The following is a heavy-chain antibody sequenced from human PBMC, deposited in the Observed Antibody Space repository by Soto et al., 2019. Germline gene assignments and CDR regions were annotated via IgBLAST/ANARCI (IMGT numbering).Heavy chain of an antibody. V-gene: IGHV4-39*01. CDR1: GGSISSSSYY. D-gene: IGHD4-17*01. Sequence: PSETLSLTCTVSGGSISSSSYYWGWIRQPPGKGLEWIGSIYYSGSTYYNPSLKSRVTISVDTSKNQFSLKLSSVTAADTAAYYCALKGVAVTTTDYWGQGTLVTVSS. CDR2: IYYSGST. CDR3: ALKGVAVTTTDY. J-gene: IGHJ4*02.